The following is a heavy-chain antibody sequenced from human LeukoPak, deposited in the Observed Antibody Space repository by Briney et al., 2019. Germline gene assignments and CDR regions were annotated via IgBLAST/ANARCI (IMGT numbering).Heavy chain of an antibody. D-gene: IGHD6-19*01. Sequence: GGSLRLSCAASGFTFSSYAMNWVRQAPGKGLEWVSGIRDRDDNTYYADSVKGRFTISRDKSKNTLFLQMNSLRAEDTAIYFCTRDDAVGGGYLDYWGQGALVTVSP. V-gene: IGHV3-23*01. CDR3: TRDDAVGGGYLDY. J-gene: IGHJ4*02. CDR1: GFTFSSYA. CDR2: IRDRDDNT.